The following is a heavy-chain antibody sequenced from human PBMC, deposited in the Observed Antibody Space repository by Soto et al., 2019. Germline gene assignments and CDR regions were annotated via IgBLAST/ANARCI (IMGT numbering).Heavy chain of an antibody. CDR3: AREHNWNRDYYYYGTDV. CDR1: GGTFSSYA. V-gene: IGHV1-69*01. Sequence: QVQLVQSGAEVKKPGSSVKVSCKASGGTFSSYAISWVRQAPGQGLEWMGGIIPIFGTANYAQKFQGRVTITADESTSTAYMELSSLRSEDTAVYYCAREHNWNRDYYYYGTDVWGQGTTVTVSS. J-gene: IGHJ6*02. CDR2: IIPIFGTA. D-gene: IGHD1-20*01.